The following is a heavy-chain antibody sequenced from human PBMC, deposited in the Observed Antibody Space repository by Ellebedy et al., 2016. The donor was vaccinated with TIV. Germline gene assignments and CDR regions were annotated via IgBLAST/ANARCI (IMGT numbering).Heavy chain of an antibody. CDR2: ITSSGDRT. V-gene: IGHV3-23*01. CDR1: GFTFSSYA. Sequence: GGSLRLXCAASGFTFSSYAMTWVRQAPGKGLEWVSSITSSGDRTNYADSVKGRFTISRDNSKNTLYLQMNSLGAEDTAVYYCAIYQRLVIIWAYWGQGTLVTVSS. J-gene: IGHJ4*02. CDR3: AIYQRLVIIWAY. D-gene: IGHD3-9*01.